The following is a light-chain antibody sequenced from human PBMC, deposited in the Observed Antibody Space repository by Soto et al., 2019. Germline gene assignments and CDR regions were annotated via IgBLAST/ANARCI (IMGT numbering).Light chain of an antibody. CDR1: QSVSSN. CDR3: QQYNNWSPLYT. V-gene: IGKV3-15*01. J-gene: IGKJ2*01. CDR2: GAS. Sequence: EIVMTQSPATLSVSPGERATLSCRASQSVSSNLAWYQQKPGQTPRLLIYGASTRSTGIPSRFSGSGSGSEFALTLSSLQSEDFAVYDGQQYNNWSPLYTFGQGTKLEIK.